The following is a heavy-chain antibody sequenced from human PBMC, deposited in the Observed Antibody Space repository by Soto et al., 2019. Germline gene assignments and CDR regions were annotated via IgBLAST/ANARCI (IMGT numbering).Heavy chain of an antibody. CDR1: GGSFSGHY. Sequence: SETLSLTCAVYGGSFSGHYWSWIRQPPGKGLEWIGEINYGGSTNYNPSLKSRVTISIDTSKKQFSLKLSSVTAADTAVYYCARLGAFYQSLDYWGQGTLVTVSS. D-gene: IGHD3-3*02. CDR3: ARLGAFYQSLDY. CDR2: INYGGST. J-gene: IGHJ4*02. V-gene: IGHV4-34*01.